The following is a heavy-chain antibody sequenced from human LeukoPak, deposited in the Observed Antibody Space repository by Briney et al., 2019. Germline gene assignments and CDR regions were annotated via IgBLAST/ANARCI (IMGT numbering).Heavy chain of an antibody. Sequence: ASVKVSCKASGGTFSSYAISWVRQAPGQGLEWMGGIIPIFGTANYAQEFQGRVTITADESTSTAYMELSSLRSEDTAVYYCARSTGELTGDDFDYWGQGTLVTVSS. CDR3: ARSTGELTGDDFDY. J-gene: IGHJ4*02. CDR1: GGTFSSYA. D-gene: IGHD7-27*01. V-gene: IGHV1-69*13. CDR2: IIPIFGTA.